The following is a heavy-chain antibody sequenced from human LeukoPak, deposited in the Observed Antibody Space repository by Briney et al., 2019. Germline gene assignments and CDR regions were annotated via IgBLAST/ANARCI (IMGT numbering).Heavy chain of an antibody. J-gene: IGHJ4*02. CDR1: GGSIRSYY. CDR3: ARHSTSAAAADY. Sequence: SETLSLTCTVSGGSIRSYYWSWIRQPPGKGLEWIGYIYYSGSTNYNPSLKSRVTISVDTSKNQFSLKLSSVTAADTAVYYCARHSTSAAAADYWGQGTLVTVSS. V-gene: IGHV4-59*08. CDR2: IYYSGST. D-gene: IGHD6-13*01.